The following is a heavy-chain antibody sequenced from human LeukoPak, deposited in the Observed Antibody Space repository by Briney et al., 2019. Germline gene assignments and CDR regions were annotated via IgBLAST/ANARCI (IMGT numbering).Heavy chain of an antibody. CDR1: GFIFNTYE. Sequence: GGSLRLSCAAFGFIFNTYEINWVRQAPGKGLEWVSYISSSGSRIYYADSVKGRFTISRDNAKNSLYLQMNSLRAEDTAIYYCARPRSDLYGMDDWGQGTTVIVSS. V-gene: IGHV3-48*03. CDR2: ISSSGSRI. J-gene: IGHJ6*02. CDR3: ARPRSDLYGMDD.